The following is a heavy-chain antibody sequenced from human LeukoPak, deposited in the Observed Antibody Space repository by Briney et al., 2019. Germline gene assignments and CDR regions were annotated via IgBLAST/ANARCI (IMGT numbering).Heavy chain of an antibody. V-gene: IGHV4-30-4*01. CDR2: TYYSGST. D-gene: IGHD6-19*01. Sequence: SETLSLTCTVSGGSISSGDYYWSWIRQPPGKGLEWIGYTYYSGSTYYNPSLKSRVTISVDTSKNQFSLKLSSVTAADTAVYYCARDREGSGWYFDYWGQGTLVTVSS. CDR3: ARDREGSGWYFDY. J-gene: IGHJ4*02. CDR1: GGSISSGDYY.